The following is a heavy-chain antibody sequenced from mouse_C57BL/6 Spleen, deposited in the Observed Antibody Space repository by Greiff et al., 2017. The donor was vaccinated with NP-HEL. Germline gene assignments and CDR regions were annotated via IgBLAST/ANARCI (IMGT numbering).Heavy chain of an antibody. CDR1: GYTFTDHT. D-gene: IGHD2-4*01. J-gene: IGHJ1*03. CDR3: ARGGLRRNWYFDV. CDR2: IYPRDGST. V-gene: IGHV1-78*01. Sequence: VQLQQSDAELVKPGASVKISCKVSGYTFTDHTIHWMKQRPEQGLEWIGYIYPRDGSTKYNEKFKGKATLTAEKSSSTAYMQLNSLTSEDSAVYFCARGGLRRNWYFDVWGTGTTVTVSS.